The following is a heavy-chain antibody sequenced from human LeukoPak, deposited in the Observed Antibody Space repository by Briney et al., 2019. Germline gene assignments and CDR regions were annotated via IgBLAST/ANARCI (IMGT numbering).Heavy chain of an antibody. CDR2: ISYDGSNK. CDR1: GFTFSSYA. Sequence: GGSLRLSCAASGFTFSSYAMHWVRQAPGKGLEWVAVISYDGSNKYYADSVEGRFTISRDNSKNTLYLQMNSLRAEDTAVYYCARDLLMVRGVIVDYWGQGTLVTVSS. J-gene: IGHJ4*02. CDR3: ARDLLMVRGVIVDY. D-gene: IGHD3-10*01. V-gene: IGHV3-30*04.